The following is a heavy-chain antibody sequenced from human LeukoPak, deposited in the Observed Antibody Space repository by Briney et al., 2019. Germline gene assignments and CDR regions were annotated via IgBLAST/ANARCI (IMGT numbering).Heavy chain of an antibody. D-gene: IGHD3-22*01. V-gene: IGHV1-18*01. CDR1: GYTFTSYG. CDR2: ISAYNGNT. J-gene: IGHJ4*02. Sequence: ASVKVSCKASGYTFTSYGISWVRQAPGQGLEWMGWISAYNGNTNYAQKLQGRVTMTTDTSTSTAYMELRSLRSDDTAVYYCAQSPLSWGYDSSAYYAIFDYWGQGTLVTVSS. CDR3: AQSPLSWGYDSSAYYAIFDY.